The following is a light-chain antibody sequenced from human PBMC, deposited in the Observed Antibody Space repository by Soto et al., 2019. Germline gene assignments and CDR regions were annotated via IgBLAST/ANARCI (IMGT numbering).Light chain of an antibody. Sequence: QSALTQPPSASGSPGQSVTISCTGTSSDVGGYNYVSWYQQHPGKAPKLMIYEVSKRPSGVPDRFSGSKSGNTASLTVSGLQAEDDADYYCSSYAGSYGGVFGGGTKVTVL. CDR2: EVS. J-gene: IGLJ2*01. CDR1: SSDVGGYNY. V-gene: IGLV2-8*01. CDR3: SSYAGSYGGV.